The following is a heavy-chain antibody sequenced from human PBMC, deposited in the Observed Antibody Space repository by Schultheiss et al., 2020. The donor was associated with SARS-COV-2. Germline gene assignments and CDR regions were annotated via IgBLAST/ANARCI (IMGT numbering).Heavy chain of an antibody. V-gene: IGHV1-69*04. CDR2: IIPILGIA. D-gene: IGHD1-26*01. CDR1: GGTFSSYA. CDR3: ARENWVLGVGATAGRWFDS. J-gene: IGHJ5*01. Sequence: SVKVSCKASGGTFSSYAISWVRQAPGQGLEWMGRIIPILGIANYAQKFQGRVTITADKSTSTAYMELSSLRSEDTAVYYCARENWVLGVGATAGRWFDSWGQGTLVTVSS.